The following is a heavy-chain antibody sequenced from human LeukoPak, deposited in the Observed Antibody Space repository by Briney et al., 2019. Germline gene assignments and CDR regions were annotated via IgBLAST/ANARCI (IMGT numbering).Heavy chain of an antibody. V-gene: IGHV3-23*01. D-gene: IGHD1-1*01. CDR2: ISGSGGST. Sequence: GGSLRLSCAASGFTFSSYAMSWVRQAPGKGLEWVSAISGSGGSTYYADSVKGRFTISRDNAKNSLYLQMNSLRAEDTAVYYCARDQRSAFDIWGQGTMVTVSS. CDR3: ARDQRSAFDI. CDR1: GFTFSSYA. J-gene: IGHJ3*02.